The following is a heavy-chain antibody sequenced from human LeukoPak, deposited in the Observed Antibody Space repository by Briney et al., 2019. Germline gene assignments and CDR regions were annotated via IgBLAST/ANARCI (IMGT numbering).Heavy chain of an antibody. V-gene: IGHV3-11*01. D-gene: IGHD6-13*01. Sequence: GGSLRLSCAASGFTFSSYAMSWIRQAPGKGLEWVSFINVNGGAMYYADFVKGRFTISKDNAKSSLYLEMNSLRVEDTAVYYCARGPRILAAGSYYFDYWGQGSLVTVSS. CDR1: GFTFSSYA. CDR3: ARGPRILAAGSYYFDY. CDR2: INVNGGAM. J-gene: IGHJ4*02.